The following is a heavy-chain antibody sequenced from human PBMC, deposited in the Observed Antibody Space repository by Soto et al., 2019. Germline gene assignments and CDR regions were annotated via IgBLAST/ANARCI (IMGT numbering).Heavy chain of an antibody. CDR1: GFTFSNYG. CDR2: ISGSGGRT. V-gene: IGHV3-23*01. J-gene: IGHJ4*02. CDR3: AKEMIASTLADFFDY. Sequence: EVQLLESGGGLIQPGGSLRLSCEASGFTFSNYGMTWVRLAPGKGLEWVSTISGSGGRTLYADTVKGRFTISRDNSKNTLYLQMKSLRAEDTAVYYCAKEMIASTLADFFDYWGQGTLVTVSS. D-gene: IGHD2-21*01.